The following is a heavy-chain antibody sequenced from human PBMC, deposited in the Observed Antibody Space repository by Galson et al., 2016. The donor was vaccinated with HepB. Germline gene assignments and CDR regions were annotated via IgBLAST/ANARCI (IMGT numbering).Heavy chain of an antibody. D-gene: IGHD3-10*01. V-gene: IGHV3-23*01. CDR3: AKDGPFLARGVPLFYYFYGMDV. CDR2: VSGSGGST. Sequence: SLRLSCAASGFTFSSYAMTWVRQAPGKGLEWVSGVSGSGGSTYYADSAKGRFTIPRDNSKNTLYLQMNSLRGEDTAVYYCAKDGPFLARGVPLFYYFYGMDVWGQGTTVTVSS. J-gene: IGHJ6*02. CDR1: GFTFSSYA.